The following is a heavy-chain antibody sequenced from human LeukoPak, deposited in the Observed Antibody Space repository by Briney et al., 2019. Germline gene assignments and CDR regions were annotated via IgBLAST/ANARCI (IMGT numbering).Heavy chain of an antibody. J-gene: IGHJ5*02. Sequence: GGSLRLSCAASGFTFSGYWMHWVRQAPGKGLVCVSRINSDGSGTRYADSVKGQFTISRDNAKNTLYLQMNSLRAEDTAVYYCARGRGNYYANWFDPWGQGTLVTVSS. CDR2: INSDGSGT. V-gene: IGHV3-74*01. CDR3: ARGRGNYYANWFDP. D-gene: IGHD1-26*01. CDR1: GFTFSGYW.